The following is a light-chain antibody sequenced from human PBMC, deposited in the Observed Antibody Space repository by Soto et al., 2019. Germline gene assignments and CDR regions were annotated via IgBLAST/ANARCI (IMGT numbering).Light chain of an antibody. Sequence: EIVLTQSPGTLSLSPGEIATLSVIGSQSVSSSYLAWYQQKPGQAPRLLIYGASSRATGIPDRFSGSGSGTDFTLTISRLEPEDFAVYYCQQYGSSSWTFGQGTKVDI. CDR1: QSVSSSY. V-gene: IGKV3-20*01. CDR3: QQYGSSSWT. CDR2: GAS. J-gene: IGKJ1*01.